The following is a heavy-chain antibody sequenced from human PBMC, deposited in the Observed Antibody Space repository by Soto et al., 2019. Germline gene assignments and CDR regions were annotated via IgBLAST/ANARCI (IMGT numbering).Heavy chain of an antibody. CDR1: GFTFSSYW. CDR2: INSDGSST. J-gene: IGHJ4*02. CDR3: AIWPYSLAIAARSSGGFDY. D-gene: IGHD6-6*01. Sequence: EVQLVESGGGLVQPGGSLRLSCAASGFTFSSYWMHWVRQAPGKGLVWVSRINSDGSSTSYADSVKGRFTISRDNAKNTLYLQMNSLRAEDTAVYYCAIWPYSLAIAARSSGGFDYWGQGSLVTVSS. V-gene: IGHV3-74*01.